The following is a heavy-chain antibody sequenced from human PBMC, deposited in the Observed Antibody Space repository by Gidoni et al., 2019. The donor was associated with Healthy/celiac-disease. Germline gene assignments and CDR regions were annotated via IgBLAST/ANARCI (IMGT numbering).Heavy chain of an antibody. CDR1: GFTFSSYS. CDR2: IISSSSTI. V-gene: IGHV3-48*02. CDR3: AREKGTTVAENWFDP. J-gene: IGHJ5*02. D-gene: IGHD4-4*01. Sequence: EVQLVESGGGLVQPGGSLRLSCAASGFTFSSYSMNWVRQAPGKGLEWVSYIISSSSTIYDADSVKGRFTISRDNAKNSLYLQMNSLRDEDTAVYYCAREKGTTVAENWFDPWGQVTLVTVSS.